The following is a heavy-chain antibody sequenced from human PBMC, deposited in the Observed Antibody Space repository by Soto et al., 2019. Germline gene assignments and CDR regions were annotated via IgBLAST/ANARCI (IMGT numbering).Heavy chain of an antibody. CDR2: ISISSSYI. CDR3: AREEGYCSSTSCYTGVDYYYYYGMDV. J-gene: IGHJ6*02. Sequence: GGSLRLSCAASGFTFSSYSMNWVRRAPGKGLEWVSSISISSSYIYYADSVKGRFTISRDNAKNSLYLQMNSLRAEDTAVYYCAREEGYCSSTSCYTGVDYYYYYGMDVWGQGTTVTVSS. V-gene: IGHV3-21*01. CDR1: GFTFSSYS. D-gene: IGHD2-2*02.